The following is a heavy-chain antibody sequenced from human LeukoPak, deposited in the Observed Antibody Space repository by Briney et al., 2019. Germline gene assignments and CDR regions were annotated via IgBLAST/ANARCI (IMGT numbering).Heavy chain of an antibody. CDR2: ISSSSTYI. V-gene: IGHV3-21*01. CDR1: GFSFNSFS. CDR3: ARERIAKAATPVNDH. D-gene: IGHD6-19*01. J-gene: IGHJ4*02. Sequence: GGSLRLSCEASGFSFNSFSMNWVRQAPGKGLEWVSSISSSSTYIYYADSVKGRFTSSRDNAKSSPYLQMNSLRAEDTAVYYCARERIAKAATPVNDHWGQGILVTVSS.